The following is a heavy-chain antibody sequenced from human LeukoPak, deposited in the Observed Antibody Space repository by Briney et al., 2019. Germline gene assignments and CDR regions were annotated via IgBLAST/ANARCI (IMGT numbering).Heavy chain of an antibody. CDR1: GYTFTSYA. CDR3: ARSKGYYYYMDV. D-gene: IGHD4-11*01. V-gene: IGHV1-69*13. CDR2: IIPIFGTA. J-gene: IGHJ6*03. Sequence: SVKVSCKASGYTFTSYAISWVRQAPGQGLEWMGGIIPIFGTANYAQKFQGRVTITADESTSTAYMELSSLRSEDTAVYYCARSKGYYYYMDVWGKGTTVTVSS.